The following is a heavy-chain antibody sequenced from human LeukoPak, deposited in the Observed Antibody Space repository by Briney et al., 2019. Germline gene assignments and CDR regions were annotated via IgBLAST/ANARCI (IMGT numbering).Heavy chain of an antibody. V-gene: IGHV3-48*04. CDR1: GFTFSSYS. Sequence: GGSLRLSCAASGFTFSSYSMNWVRQAPGKGLEWVSYISSSSSTIYYADSVKGRFTISRDNAKNSLYLQMNSLTAEDTAVYYCAKDSAYCGGDCYLFDIWGQGTMVTVSS. J-gene: IGHJ3*02. CDR3: AKDSAYCGGDCYLFDI. D-gene: IGHD2-21*01. CDR2: ISSSSSTI.